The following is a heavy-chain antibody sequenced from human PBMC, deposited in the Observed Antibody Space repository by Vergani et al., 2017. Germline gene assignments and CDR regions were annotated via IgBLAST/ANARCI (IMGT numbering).Heavy chain of an antibody. CDR3: SRGRGYSFGYSGY. J-gene: IGHJ4*02. CDR1: GFSFGDYA. V-gene: IGHV3-49*04. D-gene: IGHD5-18*01. CDR2: IRNKAYGGTT. Sequence: EVQLVESGGGLVPPGRSLRLSCAASGFSFGDYAMTWVRQAPGKGLEWVAFIRNKAYGGTTEYAASVKGRFTISRDDSKRLAYLQLSGLKTEDTAVYFXSRGRGYSFGYSGYWGQGTLVTVSS.